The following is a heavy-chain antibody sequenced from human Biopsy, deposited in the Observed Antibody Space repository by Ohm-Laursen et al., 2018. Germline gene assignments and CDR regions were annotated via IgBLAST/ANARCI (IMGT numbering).Heavy chain of an antibody. J-gene: IGHJ4*02. CDR1: GFPFSKAW. Sequence: SLRLSCAASGFPFSKAWMNWVRQAPGKGLAWVGRIKSESDGGTTDYAGPVTGRFTISRDDSKNTLYVQMNSLNTENTAVYYCSTMATFWGQGTLVTVSS. CDR3: STMATF. D-gene: IGHD3-16*01. CDR2: IKSESDGGTT. V-gene: IGHV3-15*01.